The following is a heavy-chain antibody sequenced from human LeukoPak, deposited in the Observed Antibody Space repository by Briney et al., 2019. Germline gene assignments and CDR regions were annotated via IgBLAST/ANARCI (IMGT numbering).Heavy chain of an antibody. CDR1: GGSISSNY. V-gene: IGHV4-59*01. J-gene: IGHJ3*02. CDR3: ARERCAGGSCYPDAFDI. Sequence: SETLSLTCSVSGGSISSNYWSWIRQPPGKGLEWIAYIYYSGSTNYNPSLKSRVTISVDTSKNQFSLKLSSVTAADTAVYYCARERCAGGSCYPDAFDIWGQGTMVTVSS. CDR2: IYYSGST. D-gene: IGHD2-15*01.